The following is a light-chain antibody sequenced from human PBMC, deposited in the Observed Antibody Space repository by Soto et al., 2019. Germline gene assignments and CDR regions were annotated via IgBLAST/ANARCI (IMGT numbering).Light chain of an antibody. J-gene: IGKJ3*01. V-gene: IGKV3-15*01. Sequence: EIVMTQSPATLSVSPGERATLSCRASQSVSSNLAWYQQKRGQAPRLLIYGASTRATGIPARFSGSGSGTEFTLTISSLQSEDLAVYYCQQYNDWPSTFGPGTKVDIK. CDR2: GAS. CDR1: QSVSSN. CDR3: QQYNDWPST.